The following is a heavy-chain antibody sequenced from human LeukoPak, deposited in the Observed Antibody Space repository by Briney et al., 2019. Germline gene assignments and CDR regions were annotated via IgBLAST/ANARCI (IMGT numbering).Heavy chain of an antibody. J-gene: IGHJ4*02. CDR1: GFTFSVHA. V-gene: IGHV3-23*01. CDR2: IGGGDDDR. CDR3: AKDGTPFNSVCVYFDS. Sequence: GGSLRLSCAASGFTFSVHAMSWVRQAPGKGPEWVSRIGGGDDDRYYADTVKGRFTVTRDNSNNMVYLQLNSLRAEDTALYYCAKDGTPFNSVCVYFDSWGQGSLVTVSS.